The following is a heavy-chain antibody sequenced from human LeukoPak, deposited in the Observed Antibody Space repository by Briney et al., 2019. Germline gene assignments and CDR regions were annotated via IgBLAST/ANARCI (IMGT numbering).Heavy chain of an antibody. J-gene: IGHJ3*01. CDR3: ASSFWDAFDV. D-gene: IGHD2/OR15-2a*01. V-gene: IGHV3-48*03. CDR2: ISSSGRTT. Sequence: GGSLRLSCAASASTFNTYAMNWVRQAPGTRLKWVSKISSSGRTTNYADSVKGRFTISRDNANNSLFLQMNNLKGEDTAVYYCASSFWDAFDVWGQGTMVTVS. CDR1: ASTFNTYA.